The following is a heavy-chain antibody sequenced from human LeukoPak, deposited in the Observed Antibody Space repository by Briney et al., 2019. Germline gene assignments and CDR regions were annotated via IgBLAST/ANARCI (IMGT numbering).Heavy chain of an antibody. J-gene: IGHJ6*02. CDR3: ARDSEAYGMDV. CDR1: GFTFSSYS. Sequence: GGSLRLSCAASGFTFSSYSMSWGRQAPGKGLEWVSSISSSSSYIYYADSVKGRFTISRDNAKNSLYLQMNSLRAEDTAVYYCARDSEAYGMDVWGQGTTVTVSS. CDR2: ISSSSSYI. D-gene: IGHD1-26*01. V-gene: IGHV3-21*01.